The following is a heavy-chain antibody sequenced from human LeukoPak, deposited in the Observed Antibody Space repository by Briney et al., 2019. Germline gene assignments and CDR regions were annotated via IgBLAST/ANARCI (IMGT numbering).Heavy chain of an antibody. D-gene: IGHD4-23*01. CDR1: GGTFSSYA. J-gene: IGHJ4*02. CDR3: ARVGFYGGNTRLDY. Sequence: ASVKVSCKASGGTFSSYAIGWVRQAPGQGLEWMGRIIPILGIANYAQKFQGRVTITADKSTSTAYMELSSLRSEDTAVYYCARVGFYGGNTRLDYWGQGTLVTVSS. V-gene: IGHV1-69*04. CDR2: IIPILGIA.